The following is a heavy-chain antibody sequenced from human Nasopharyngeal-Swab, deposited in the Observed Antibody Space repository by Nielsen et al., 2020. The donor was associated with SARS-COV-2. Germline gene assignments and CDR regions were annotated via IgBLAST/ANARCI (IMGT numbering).Heavy chain of an antibody. J-gene: IGHJ3*02. CDR3: ARAPTYYDFWSGYSKPSDAFDI. CDR2: INPNSGGT. Sequence: WVRQAPGQGLEWMGRINPNSGGTNYAQKLQGRVTMTTDTSTSTAYMELRSLRSDDTAVYYCARAPTYYDFWSGYSKPSDAFDIWGQGTMVTVSS. V-gene: IGHV1-18*01. D-gene: IGHD3-3*01.